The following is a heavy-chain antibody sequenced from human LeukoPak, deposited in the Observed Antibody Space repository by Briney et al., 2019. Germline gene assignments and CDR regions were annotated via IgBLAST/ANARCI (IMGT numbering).Heavy chain of an antibody. D-gene: IGHD3-3*01. CDR3: TRVGFWSGYYHFDS. J-gene: IGHJ4*02. Sequence: NPSETLSLTCTVSGGSISSYYWSWVRQPPGKGLEWIGYIYYSGSTNYNPSLKSRVTISVDTSKKQFFLNLSSVTAADTAVYYCTRVGFWSGYYHFDSWGQGTLVTVSS. V-gene: IGHV4-59*01. CDR1: GGSISSYY. CDR2: IYYSGST.